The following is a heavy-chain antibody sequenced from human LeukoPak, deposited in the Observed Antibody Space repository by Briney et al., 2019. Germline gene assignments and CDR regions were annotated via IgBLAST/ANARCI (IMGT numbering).Heavy chain of an antibody. CDR1: GYTFTGYY. V-gene: IGHV1-2*02. J-gene: IGHJ5*02. Sequence: ASVKVSCKASGYTFTGYYMHWVRQAPGQGLEWMGWINPNSGGTNYAQKFQGRVTMTRDTSISTAYMKLSRLTSDDTAVYYCARPGEGIAASYWFDPWGQGTLVTVSS. CDR3: ARPGEGIAASYWFDP. D-gene: IGHD6-13*01. CDR2: INPNSGGT.